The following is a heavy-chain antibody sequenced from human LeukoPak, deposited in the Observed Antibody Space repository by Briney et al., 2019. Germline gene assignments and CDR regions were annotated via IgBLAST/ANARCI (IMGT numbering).Heavy chain of an antibody. V-gene: IGHV3-23*01. J-gene: IGHJ4*02. CDR3: AKDSDPYYYGSGSYLHYFDY. Sequence: GGSLRLSCAASGFTFSSYAMSWVRQAPGKGLEWVSAISGSGGSTYYADSVKGRFTISRYNSKNTLYLQMNSLRAEDTAVYYCAKDSDPYYYGSGSYLHYFDYWGQGTLVTVSS. D-gene: IGHD3-10*01. CDR2: ISGSGGST. CDR1: GFTFSSYA.